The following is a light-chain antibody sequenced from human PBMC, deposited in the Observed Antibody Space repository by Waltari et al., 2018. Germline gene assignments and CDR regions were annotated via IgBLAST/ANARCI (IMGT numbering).Light chain of an antibody. CDR3: RQDYNYPRT. CDR2: VAS. Sequence: AIQMTQSPSSLSASVGARVTITCRASQGIRNDFGWYQHKPGKAPKLLIYVASNLQAWVPSRFSGSGSGTEFTLTISSLQPEDFATYYCRQDYNYPRTFGQGTKVEIK. J-gene: IGKJ1*01. V-gene: IGKV1-6*01. CDR1: QGIRND.